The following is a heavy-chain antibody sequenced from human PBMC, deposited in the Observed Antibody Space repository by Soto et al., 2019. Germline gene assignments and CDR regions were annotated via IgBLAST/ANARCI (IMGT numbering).Heavy chain of an antibody. CDR3: VRSYISAWPRGYFDY. CDR1: VYTFTSHG. Sequence: QVQLVQSGGGVKKPGASVKVSCKAAVYTFTSHGISWVRQAPGQGLEWLGWISTFHGSINYAQKFQGRVTMTTDTSPSTAYMALRSLRSDDTAAYYCVRSYISAWPRGYFDYWGQGTPITVSA. D-gene: IGHD6-19*01. J-gene: IGHJ4*02. V-gene: IGHV1-18*01. CDR2: ISTFHGSI.